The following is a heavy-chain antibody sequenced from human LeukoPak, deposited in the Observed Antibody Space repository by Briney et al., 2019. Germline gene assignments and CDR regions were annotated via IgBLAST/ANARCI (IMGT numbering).Heavy chain of an antibody. J-gene: IGHJ4*02. Sequence: SETLSLTCSVSSDSISSSSYNWGWIRQPPGKGLEWIGYIYYSGSTNYNPSLKSRVTISVDTSKNQFSLKLSSVTAADTAVYYCARFGITMVRGVTAFDYWGQGTLVTVSS. D-gene: IGHD3-10*01. CDR1: SDSISSSSYN. CDR2: IYYSGST. CDR3: ARFGITMVRGVTAFDY. V-gene: IGHV4-61*05.